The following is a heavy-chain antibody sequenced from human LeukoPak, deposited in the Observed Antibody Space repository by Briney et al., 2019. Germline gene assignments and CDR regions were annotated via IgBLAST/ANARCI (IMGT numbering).Heavy chain of an antibody. CDR2: ISYDGSNK. CDR1: GFTFSSYG. Sequence: GGSLRLSCAASGFTFSSYGTHWVRQAPGKGLEWVAVISYDGSNKYYADSVKGRFTISRDNSKNTLYLQMNSLRAEDTAVYYCAKPGGRWSGYYTLLRWGQGTLVTVSS. CDR3: AKPGGRWSGYYTLLR. D-gene: IGHD3-3*01. J-gene: IGHJ4*02. V-gene: IGHV3-30*18.